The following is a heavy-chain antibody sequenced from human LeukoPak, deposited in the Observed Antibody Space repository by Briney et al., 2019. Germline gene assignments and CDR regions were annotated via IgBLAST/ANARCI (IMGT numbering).Heavy chain of an antibody. CDR3: ATDFRRGYSYGYYFDY. V-gene: IGHV3-23*01. CDR2: ISGSGGST. J-gene: IGHJ4*02. Sequence: GGSLRLSCAASGSTFSSYAMSWVRQAPGKGLEWVSAISGSGGSTYYADSVKGRFTISRDNSKNTLYLQMNSLRAEDTAVYYCATDFRRGYSYGYYFDYWGQGTLVTVSS. D-gene: IGHD5-18*01. CDR1: GSTFSSYA.